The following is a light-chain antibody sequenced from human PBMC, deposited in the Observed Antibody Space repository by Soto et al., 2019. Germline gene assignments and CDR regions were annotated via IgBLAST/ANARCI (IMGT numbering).Light chain of an antibody. CDR2: GAT. J-gene: IGKJ1*01. V-gene: IGKV3-20*01. CDR1: RSVDNNF. Sequence: EIVLTQSPVTLSLSPWAGYTLSCRASRSVDNNFLAWYQQKPGQAPRLLIYGATSRATGIPDRFSGSGSGTDFTLTINRLEPEDFAVYFCQQYGSTPVTFGQGTKVDIK. CDR3: QQYGSTPVT.